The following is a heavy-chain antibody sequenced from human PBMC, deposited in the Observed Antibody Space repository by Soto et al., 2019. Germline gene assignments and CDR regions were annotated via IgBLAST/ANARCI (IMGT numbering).Heavy chain of an antibody. J-gene: IGHJ4*02. CDR1: GGIFSTYA. Sequence: QVQLVQSGAEVQKPGSSVKVSCKASGGIFSTYAISWLRQAPGQGLEWMGGIIPIFGTRNYAQRFQGRVTITADDSTSTDYMELSRLRSEDTAVYYCARDRDDYGSGNYYNRIDFWGQGTLVTVSS. V-gene: IGHV1-69*01. CDR2: IIPIFGTR. CDR3: ARDRDDYGSGNYYNRIDF. D-gene: IGHD3-10*01.